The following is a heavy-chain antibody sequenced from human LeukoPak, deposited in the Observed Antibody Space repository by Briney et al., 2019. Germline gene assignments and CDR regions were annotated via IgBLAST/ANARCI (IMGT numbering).Heavy chain of an antibody. CDR2: IYYSGST. D-gene: IGHD1-26*01. CDR3: ARQSGTHNWFDP. V-gene: IGHV4-39*01. Sequence: SETLSLSCTVSGGSISSRSYYWGWIRQPPGKGLEWIGSIYYSGSTYYNPSLKSRVTISVDTSKNQFSLKLGSVTAADTAVYYCARQSGTHNWFDPWGQGTLVTVSS. J-gene: IGHJ5*02. CDR1: GGSISSRSYY.